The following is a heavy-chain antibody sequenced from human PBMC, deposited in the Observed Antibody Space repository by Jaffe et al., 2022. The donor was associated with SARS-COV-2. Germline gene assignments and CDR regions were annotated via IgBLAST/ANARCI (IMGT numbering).Heavy chain of an antibody. CDR2: IKSETDNGTT. V-gene: IGHV3-15*01. Sequence: EVQLVESGGGLVKPGGSLRLSCTASEFIFSSAYMSWVRQAPGKGLEWVGRIKSETDNGTTDYAAPVKGRFTISRDNSKNTLYLQMNSLKAEDTAVYYCNWNWYDSITSWGQGTLVTVSS. CDR3: NWNWYDSITS. D-gene: IGHD3-22*01. J-gene: IGHJ5*02. CDR1: EFIFSSAY.